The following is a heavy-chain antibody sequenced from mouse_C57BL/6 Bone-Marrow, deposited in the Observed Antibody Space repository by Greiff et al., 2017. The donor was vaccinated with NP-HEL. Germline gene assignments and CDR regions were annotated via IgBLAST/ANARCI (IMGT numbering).Heavy chain of an antibody. D-gene: IGHD1-1*01. Sequence: VQLQQPGAELVKPGASVKLSCKASGYTFTSYWMHWVKQRPGQGLEWIGMIHPNSGSTNYNEKFKSKATLTVDKSSSTAYMQLSSLTSEDSAVYYCARDTTVPSWFAYGGQGTLVTVSA. V-gene: IGHV1-64*01. J-gene: IGHJ3*01. CDR3: ARDTTVPSWFAY. CDR2: IHPNSGST. CDR1: GYTFTSYW.